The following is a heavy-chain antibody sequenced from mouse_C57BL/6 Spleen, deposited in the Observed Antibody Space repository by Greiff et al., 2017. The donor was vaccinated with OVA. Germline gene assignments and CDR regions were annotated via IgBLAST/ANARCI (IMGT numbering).Heavy chain of an antibody. V-gene: IGHV3-6*01. CDR3: ARGGLYYEYDGRGAWFAY. CDR1: GYSITSGYY. Sequence: EVKLQESGPGLVKPSQSLSLTCSVTGYSITSGYYWNWIRQFPGNKLEWMGYISYDGSNNYNPSLKNRISITRDTSKNQFFLKLNSVTTEDTATYYCARGGLYYEYDGRGAWFAYWGQGTLVTVSA. D-gene: IGHD2-4*01. CDR2: ISYDGSN. J-gene: IGHJ3*01.